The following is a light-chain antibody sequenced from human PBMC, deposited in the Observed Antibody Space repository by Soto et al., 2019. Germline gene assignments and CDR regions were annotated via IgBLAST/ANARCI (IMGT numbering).Light chain of an antibody. V-gene: IGKV3-20*01. CDR3: QQYGSPPWT. CDR1: QSVSSSY. J-gene: IGKJ1*01. Sequence: EIVLTQSPGTLSLSPGERATLSCRASQSVSSSYLAWYQQKPGQAPRLLIYGASSRATGIPGRFSGSGSGTDFTLTISRLEPEDFAVYYCQQYGSPPWTFGQGTKVEIK. CDR2: GAS.